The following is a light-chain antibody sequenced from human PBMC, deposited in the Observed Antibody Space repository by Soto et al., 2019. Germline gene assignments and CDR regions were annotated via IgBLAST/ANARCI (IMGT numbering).Light chain of an antibody. Sequence: EIVLTQSPATLSVSPGDRATLSCRASQSVSSDLAWFQQKPGQAPRFLIYDASTRATGIPARFSGSGSETDFTLTISSLPSEDFAIYYCQQYNNWPLTFGGGTKVEIK. CDR1: QSVSSD. V-gene: IGKV3-15*01. J-gene: IGKJ4*01. CDR2: DAS. CDR3: QQYNNWPLT.